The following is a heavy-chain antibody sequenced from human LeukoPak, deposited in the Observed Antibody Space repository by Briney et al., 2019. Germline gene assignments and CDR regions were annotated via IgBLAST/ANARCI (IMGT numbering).Heavy chain of an antibody. Sequence: ASVKVSCKASGYTFTSYYMHWVRQAPGQGLEWMGIINPSGGSTSYAQKFQGRVTMTRDTSTSTVYMELSSLRSEDTAVYYCAGGGIEMATIDYFDYWGQGTLVTVSS. D-gene: IGHD5-24*01. V-gene: IGHV1-46*01. CDR1: GYTFTSYY. J-gene: IGHJ4*02. CDR3: AGGGIEMATIDYFDY. CDR2: INPSGGST.